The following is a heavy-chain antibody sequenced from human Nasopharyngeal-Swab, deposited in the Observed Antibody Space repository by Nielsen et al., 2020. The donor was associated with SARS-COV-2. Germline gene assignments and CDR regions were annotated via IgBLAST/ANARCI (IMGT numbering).Heavy chain of an antibody. CDR2: ISGSGGST. J-gene: IGHJ6*02. CDR3: ANPPTVTTYYYGMDV. V-gene: IGHV3-23*01. Sequence: WIRQPPGKGLEWVSAISGSGGSTHYADSVKGRFTISRDNSKNTLYLQMNSLRAEDTAVYYCANPPTVTTYYYGMDVWGQGTTVTVSS. D-gene: IGHD4-17*01.